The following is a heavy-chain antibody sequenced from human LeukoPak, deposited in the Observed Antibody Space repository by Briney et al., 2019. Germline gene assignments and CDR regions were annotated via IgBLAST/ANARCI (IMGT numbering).Heavy chain of an antibody. CDR1: GGSVSSGSYY. V-gene: IGHV4-61*01. Sequence: LETLSLTCTVSGGSVSSGSYYWSWIRQPPGKGLEWIGYISYIGRTNYNPSLKSRVTVSADTSTNQFSLKLSSVTAADTAVYYCARTSSGSYLAYWGRGSLVTVSS. J-gene: IGHJ4*02. CDR3: ARTSSGSYLAY. D-gene: IGHD1-26*01. CDR2: ISYIGRT.